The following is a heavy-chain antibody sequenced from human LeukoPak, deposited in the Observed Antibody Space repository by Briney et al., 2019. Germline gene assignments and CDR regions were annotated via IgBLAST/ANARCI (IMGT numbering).Heavy chain of an antibody. Sequence: GGSLRLSCAASGFTFSSYWMSWVRQAPGKGLEWVANIKQDGSEKYYVDSVKGRFTISRDNAKNSLYLQMNSLRAEDTAVYYCARDSITIFGVVTPHFDPWGQGTLVTVSS. CDR1: GFTFSSYW. CDR2: IKQDGSEK. CDR3: ARDSITIFGVVTPHFDP. V-gene: IGHV3-7*01. J-gene: IGHJ5*02. D-gene: IGHD3-3*01.